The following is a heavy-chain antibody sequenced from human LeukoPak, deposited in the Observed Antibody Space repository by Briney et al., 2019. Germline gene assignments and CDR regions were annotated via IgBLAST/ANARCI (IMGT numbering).Heavy chain of an antibody. D-gene: IGHD3-9*01. CDR2: IYYSEGT. J-gene: IGHJ4*02. CDR1: GGSISSYY. V-gene: IGHV4-59*08. CDR3: ARQGAASRYFPPHFDC. Sequence: SETLSLTCTVSGGSISSYYWSWIRQPPGKGREWSGYIYYSEGTNYNPSLTSRGTISVDTSKNQFSLKLSSETAADTAVYDCARQGAASRYFPPHFDCWGQGALVTVSS.